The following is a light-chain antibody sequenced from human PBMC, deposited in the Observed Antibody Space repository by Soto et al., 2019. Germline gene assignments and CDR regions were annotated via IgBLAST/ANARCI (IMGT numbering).Light chain of an antibody. Sequence: AIQVTHSPSSLAASVGDRVTITCRASQGIRNDLDWFQQKPGKAPKLLIYAASNLQSGVSARFSGSGSGTDFTLTISSLQPEDFATYYCLQKYFYPFTFGPGTKVDIK. CDR3: LQKYFYPFT. J-gene: IGKJ3*01. V-gene: IGKV1-6*01. CDR1: QGIRND. CDR2: AAS.